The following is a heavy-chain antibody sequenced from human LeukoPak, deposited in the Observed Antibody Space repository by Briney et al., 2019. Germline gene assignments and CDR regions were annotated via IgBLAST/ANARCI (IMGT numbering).Heavy chain of an antibody. CDR3: ARHSPGYYYYDMDV. CDR2: IHYSGYT. J-gene: IGHJ6*02. V-gene: IGHV4-39*01. Sequence: SETLSLTCIVSGGSISNSTYYWGWIRQPPGKGLEWIGSIHYSGYTYYNPSLKSRVTISVDTSKNQFSLKLSSVTAADTAVYYCARHSPGYYYYDMDVWGQGTTVTVSS. CDR1: GGSISNSTYY.